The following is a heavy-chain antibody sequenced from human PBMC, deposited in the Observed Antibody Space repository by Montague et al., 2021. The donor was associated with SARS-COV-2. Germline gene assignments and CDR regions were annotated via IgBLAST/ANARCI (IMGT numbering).Heavy chain of an antibody. CDR2: IYYTAGA. CDR1: GDSITTYY. Sequence: SETLSLTCTVSGDSITTYYWSWIRQPPGKGLEWIGDIYYTAGAKYNPSLRSRVTISLDTSKNQFSLNLRSVTAADTAVYFCARYLVGGGFDPWGQGTLVTVSS. J-gene: IGHJ5*02. D-gene: IGHD3-10*01. CDR3: ARYLVGGGFDP. V-gene: IGHV4-59*01.